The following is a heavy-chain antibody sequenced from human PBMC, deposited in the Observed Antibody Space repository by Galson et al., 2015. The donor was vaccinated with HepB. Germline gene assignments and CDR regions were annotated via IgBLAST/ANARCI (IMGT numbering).Heavy chain of an antibody. J-gene: IGHJ6*03. CDR1: GGTFSSYA. CDR3: ARSVDYSNYENYYYYYMDV. V-gene: IGHV1-69*10. CDR2: IIPILGIA. Sequence: SVKVSCKASGGTFSSYAISWVRQAPGQGLEWMGGIIPILGIANYAQKFQGRVTITADKSTSTAYMELSSLRSEDTAVYYCARSVDYSNYENYYYYYMDVWGKGTTVTVSS. D-gene: IGHD4-11*01.